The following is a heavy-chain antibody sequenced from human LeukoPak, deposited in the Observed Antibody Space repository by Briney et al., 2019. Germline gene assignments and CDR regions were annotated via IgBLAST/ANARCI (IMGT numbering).Heavy chain of an antibody. CDR1: GGSFSGYY. CDR3: ARDHEYSSSAESDAFDI. Sequence: SETLSLTCAVYGGSFSGYYWSWIRQPPGKGLEWIGEINHSGSTNYNPSLKSRVTISVDTSKNQFSLKLSSVTAADTAVYYCARDHEYSSSAESDAFDIWGQGTMVTVSS. D-gene: IGHD6-6*01. V-gene: IGHV4-34*01. J-gene: IGHJ3*02. CDR2: INHSGST.